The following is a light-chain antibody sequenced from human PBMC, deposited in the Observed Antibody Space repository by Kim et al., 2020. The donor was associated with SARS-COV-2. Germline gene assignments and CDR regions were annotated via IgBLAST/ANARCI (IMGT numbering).Light chain of an antibody. Sequence: SSELTQDPAVSVALGQTVRITCQGDSLRSYYASWYQQKPGQAPVLLIYGKDNRPSGLPDRCSGSSSGNTASLTITGAQAEDEADYYCNSRDRSGNHMVFGGGTQLTVL. CDR1: SLRSYY. CDR3: NSRDRSGNHMV. V-gene: IGLV3-19*01. CDR2: GKD. J-gene: IGLJ3*02.